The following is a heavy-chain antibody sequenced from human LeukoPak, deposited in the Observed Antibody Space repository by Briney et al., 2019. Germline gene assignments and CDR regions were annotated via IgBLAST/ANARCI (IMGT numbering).Heavy chain of an antibody. CDR1: GFTFSSYA. D-gene: IGHD3-22*01. V-gene: IGHV3-64*01. J-gene: IGHJ4*02. Sequence: GGYLRLSCAASGFTFSSYAMHWVRQAPGKGLEYVSAISSNGGSTYYANSVKGRFTISRDNSKNTLYLQMGSLRAEDMAVYYCARGSHYYDSGGYYVHYWGQGTVVTVSS. CDR3: ARGSHYYDSGGYYVHY. CDR2: ISSNGGST.